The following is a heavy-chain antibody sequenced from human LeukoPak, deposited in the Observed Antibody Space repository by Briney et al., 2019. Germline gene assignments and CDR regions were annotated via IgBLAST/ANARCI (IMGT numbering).Heavy chain of an antibody. CDR2: INHSGST. D-gene: IGHD3-9*01. J-gene: IGHJ4*01. V-gene: IGHV4-34*01. CDR3: AGYYDILTGRPFDY. Sequence: SETLSLTCAVYGGSFIGYYWIWIRQPPGKGLEWIGEINHSGSTNYNPSLKSRVTISVDTSKNQFSLKLSSVTAADTAVYYCAGYYDILTGRPFDYWGHGTLVTVSS. CDR1: GGSFIGYY.